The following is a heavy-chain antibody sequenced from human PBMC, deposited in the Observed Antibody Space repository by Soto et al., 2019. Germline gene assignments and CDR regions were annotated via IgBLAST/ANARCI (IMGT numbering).Heavy chain of an antibody. J-gene: IGHJ4*02. V-gene: IGHV4-34*01. Sequence: PSETLSLTCAVSGGSFNSYYWSWVRQSPGKGLEWIGEVHHSGTTKYNPSLETRFTMSVDTSKNQVSLRLTSVTAADRAVYYCARGSASGYGFDSWGPGTLVTVSS. CDR1: GGSFNSYY. CDR3: ARGSASGYGFDS. D-gene: IGHD3-22*01. CDR2: VHHSGTT.